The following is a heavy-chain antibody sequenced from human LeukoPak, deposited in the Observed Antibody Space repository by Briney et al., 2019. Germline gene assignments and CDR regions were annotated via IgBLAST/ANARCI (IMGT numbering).Heavy chain of an antibody. CDR1: GYTFTGYY. D-gene: IGHD2-15*01. CDR2: INPNSGGT. Sequence: ASVKVSCKASGYTFTGYYMHWVRQAPGQGLEWMGWINPNSGGTNYAQKFQGRVTMTRDTSISTAYMELSRLRSDDTAVYYCARDYCSGGSCYHYMDVWGEGTTVTVSS. V-gene: IGHV1-2*02. CDR3: ARDYCSGGSCYHYMDV. J-gene: IGHJ6*03.